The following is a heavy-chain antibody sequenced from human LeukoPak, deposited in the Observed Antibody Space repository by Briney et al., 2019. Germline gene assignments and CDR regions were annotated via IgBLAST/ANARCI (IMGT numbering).Heavy chain of an antibody. D-gene: IGHD1-1*01. CDR3: ARYFYHSGTNWYDVFDV. CDR1: GYTFTIYG. CDR2: VSGNNGNT. Sequence: ASVKVSCKASGYTFTIYGISWVRQAPGQGLEWMGWVSGNNGNTNYAQKLQGRVTMTTDTSTNTAYMELRSLRSDDTAVYYCARYFYHSGTNWYDVFDVWGQGTMVTVSS. J-gene: IGHJ3*01. V-gene: IGHV1-18*01.